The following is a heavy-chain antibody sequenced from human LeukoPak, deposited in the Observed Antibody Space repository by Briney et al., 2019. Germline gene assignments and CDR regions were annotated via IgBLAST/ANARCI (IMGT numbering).Heavy chain of an antibody. V-gene: IGHV3-23*01. CDR3: AKDGAWLRFDD. J-gene: IGHJ4*02. CDR1: GFPFSIYG. D-gene: IGHD5-12*01. Sequence: GGSLRLSCAGSGFPFSIYGMNWVRQAPGKGLEWVSGISPGGGPTYYADSVKGRFTISRDDSKNTLYLQMDNLRAEDTAVYYCAKDGAWLRFDDWGQGILVTVSS. CDR2: ISPGGGPT.